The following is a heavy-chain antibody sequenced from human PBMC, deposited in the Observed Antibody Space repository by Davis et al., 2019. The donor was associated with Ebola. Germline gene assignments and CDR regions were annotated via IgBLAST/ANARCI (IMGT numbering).Heavy chain of an antibody. CDR3: ARDSNSPASIAAAGEDY. J-gene: IGHJ4*02. CDR1: RFTFSSYA. D-gene: IGHD6-13*01. Sequence: PGGSLRLSCAASRFTFSSYAMHWVRQAPGKGLEWVALISYDGSNKYYADSVKGRFTISRDNSKNTLYLQMNSLRAEDTAVYYCARDSNSPASIAAAGEDYWGQGTLVTVSS. V-gene: IGHV3-30-3*01. CDR2: ISYDGSNK.